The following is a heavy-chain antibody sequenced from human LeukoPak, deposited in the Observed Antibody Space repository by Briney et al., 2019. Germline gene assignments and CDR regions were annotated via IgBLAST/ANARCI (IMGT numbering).Heavy chain of an antibody. CDR1: GFTFSNYA. V-gene: IGHV3-30-3*01. CDR2: ISYDGSNK. D-gene: IGHD3-22*01. Sequence: GRSLRLSCAASGFTFSNYAMHWVRQAPGKGLEWVAVISYDGSNKYYADSVKGRFTISRDNSKNTLYLQMNSLRAKDTAGYYCARDLWDYYDSSGYYYYYGMDVWGQGTTVTVSS. J-gene: IGHJ6*02. CDR3: ARDLWDYYDSSGYYYYYGMDV.